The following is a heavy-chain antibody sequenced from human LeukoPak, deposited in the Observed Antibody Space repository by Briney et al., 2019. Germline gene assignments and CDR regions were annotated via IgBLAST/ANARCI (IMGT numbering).Heavy chain of an antibody. CDR2: IRSKSNRYAT. Sequence: PGGSLRLSCAASGFTFSGSAMHWVRQASGKGLEWVGRIRSKSNRYATAYAASVKGRFTISRDDSQNTAYLQMNSLKTEDTAVYYCTRLFAGNWFDPWGQGTLVTVSS. CDR3: TRLFAGNWFDP. V-gene: IGHV3-73*01. J-gene: IGHJ5*02. CDR1: GFTFSGSA.